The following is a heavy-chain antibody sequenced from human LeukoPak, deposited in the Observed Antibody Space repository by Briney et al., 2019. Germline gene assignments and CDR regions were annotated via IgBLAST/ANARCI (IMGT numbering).Heavy chain of an antibody. V-gene: IGHV4-39*02. CDR1: GGSISSSSYY. J-gene: IGHJ3*02. Sequence: SETLSLTCTVSGGSISSSSYYWGWIRQPPGKGLEWIGSIYYSGSTYYNPSLKSRVTISVDTSKNQFSLKLSSVTAADTAVYYCAREPFLRAFDIWGQGTMVTVSS. CDR2: IYYSGST. CDR3: AREPFLRAFDI.